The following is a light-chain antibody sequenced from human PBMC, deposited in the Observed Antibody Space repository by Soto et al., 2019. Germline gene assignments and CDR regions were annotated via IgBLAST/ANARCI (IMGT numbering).Light chain of an antibody. CDR1: SGHSNYA. Sequence: QSVLTQSPSASASLGASVKLTCTLSSGHSNYAIAWHQQQPEKGPRYLMKLNRDGSHSKGDGIPNRFSGSSSGAERYLTISSLQSEDEADYYCQTGGTGIVIFGGGTKVTVL. V-gene: IGLV4-69*01. CDR2: LNRDGSH. CDR3: QTGGTGIVI. J-gene: IGLJ2*01.